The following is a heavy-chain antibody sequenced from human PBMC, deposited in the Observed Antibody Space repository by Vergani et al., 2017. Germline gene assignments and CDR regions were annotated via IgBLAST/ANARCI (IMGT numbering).Heavy chain of an antibody. J-gene: IGHJ2*01. CDR1: GFTFSSYA. CDR2: ISGSGGST. V-gene: IGHV3-23*01. D-gene: IGHD3-22*01. CDR3: ANPGAYDSSGFWYFDL. Sequence: EVQLLESGGGLVQPGGSLRLSCAASGFTFSSYAMSWVRQAPGKGLEWVSAISGSGGSTYYADSVKGRFTISRDNSKNTLYLQMNSLRAEDTAVYYCANPGAYDSSGFWYFDLWGHGTLVTVSS.